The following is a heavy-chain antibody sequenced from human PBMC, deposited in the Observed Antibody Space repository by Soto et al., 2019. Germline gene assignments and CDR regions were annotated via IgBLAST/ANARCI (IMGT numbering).Heavy chain of an antibody. D-gene: IGHD3-10*01. Sequence: EVQLLESGGGLVQPGGSLRLSCGGSGFTFNSYAMTWVRQAPGKGLEWVSAISGSGGTTYYANSVKGRFTISRDQPKDTLYLQMNSLRAEDTAIYYCAKDRHYSSGTYSDSYLDYWGQGTLVTVSS. CDR1: GFTFNSYA. CDR3: AKDRHYSSGTYSDSYLDY. CDR2: ISGSGGTT. V-gene: IGHV3-23*01. J-gene: IGHJ4*02.